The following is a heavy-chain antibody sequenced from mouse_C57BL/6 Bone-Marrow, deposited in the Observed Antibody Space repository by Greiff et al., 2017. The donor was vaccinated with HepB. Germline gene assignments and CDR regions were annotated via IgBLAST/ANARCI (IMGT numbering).Heavy chain of an antibody. CDR2: IDPSASYT. Sequence: QQRPGQGLEWIGEIDPSASYTNYNQKFKGKSTLTVDKSSSTAYMQLSSLTSEDSAVYYCARKGVFYYYGSSYYWYFDVWGTGTTVTVSS. D-gene: IGHD1-1*01. J-gene: IGHJ1*03. CDR3: ARKGVFYYYGSSYYWYFDV. V-gene: IGHV1-69*01.